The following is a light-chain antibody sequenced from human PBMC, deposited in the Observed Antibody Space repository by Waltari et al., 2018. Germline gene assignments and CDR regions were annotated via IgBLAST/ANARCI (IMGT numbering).Light chain of an antibody. CDR2: DVS. V-gene: IGLV2-14*03. CDR3: SSYTDSRTLV. J-gene: IGLJ1*01. CDR1: STDVGGYNY. Sequence: QSALPQPASVSGSPGQSITTSCTGTSTDVGGYNYVSCYQQHPRKAPNLMIYDVSNRRSGVSNRFSGSKSGNTASLTISGLQAEDEADYYCSSYTDSRTLVFGTGTKVTVL.